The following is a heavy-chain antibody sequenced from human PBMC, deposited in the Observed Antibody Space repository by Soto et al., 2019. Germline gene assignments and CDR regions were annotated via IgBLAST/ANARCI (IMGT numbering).Heavy chain of an antibody. CDR3: ARVKIDSGRAFDI. CDR1: GGSISSYY. J-gene: IGHJ3*02. CDR2: IYYSGST. D-gene: IGHD1-26*01. Sequence: PSETLSLTCTVSGGSISSYYWSWIRQPPGKGLEWIGYIYYSGSTNYNPSLKSRVTISVDTSKNQFSLKLSSVTAADTAVYYCARVKIDSGRAFDIWGQGTMVTVSS. V-gene: IGHV4-59*01.